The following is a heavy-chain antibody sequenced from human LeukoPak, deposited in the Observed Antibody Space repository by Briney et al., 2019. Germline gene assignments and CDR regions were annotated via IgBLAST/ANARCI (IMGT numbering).Heavy chain of an antibody. CDR3: AKYRGMTGTSELDY. Sequence: GSPRTPRSVPGIRFCNYDNTWVRQAPGKGLEWVPSITSSGDVTFYSDSVKGRFTISRDNSQNTLYLQMNSLRAEDTAIYFCAKYRGMTGTSELDYWGQGTLVTVSS. CDR2: ITSSGDVT. CDR1: GIRFCNYD. V-gene: IGHV3-23*01. J-gene: IGHJ4*02. D-gene: IGHD1-7*01.